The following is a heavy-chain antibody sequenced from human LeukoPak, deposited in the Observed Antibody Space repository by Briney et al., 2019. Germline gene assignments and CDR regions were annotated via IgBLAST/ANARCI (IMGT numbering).Heavy chain of an antibody. Sequence: ALVKVSCKVSGYTLTELSMHWVRQAPGKGLEWMGGFDPGDGETIYAQKFQGRVTMTEDTSTDTAYMELSSLRSEDTAVYYCATRAPNYDFWSGPGSSDYWGQGTLVTVSS. J-gene: IGHJ4*02. D-gene: IGHD3-3*01. CDR2: FDPGDGET. CDR1: GYTLTELS. CDR3: ATRAPNYDFWSGPGSSDY. V-gene: IGHV1-24*01.